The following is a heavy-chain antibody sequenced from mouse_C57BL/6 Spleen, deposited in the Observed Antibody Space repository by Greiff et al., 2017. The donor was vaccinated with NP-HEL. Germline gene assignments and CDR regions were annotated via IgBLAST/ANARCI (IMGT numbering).Heavy chain of an antibody. CDR3: ARLTTVVATRYFDV. CDR1: GYAFTNYL. J-gene: IGHJ1*03. Sequence: QVQLQQSGAELVRPGTSVKVSCKASGYAFTNYLIEWVKQRPGQGLEWIGVINPGSGGTNYNEKFKGKATLTADKSSSTAYMQLSSLTSEDPAVYFCARLTTVVATRYFDVWGTGTTVTVSS. D-gene: IGHD1-1*01. CDR2: INPGSGGT. V-gene: IGHV1-54*01.